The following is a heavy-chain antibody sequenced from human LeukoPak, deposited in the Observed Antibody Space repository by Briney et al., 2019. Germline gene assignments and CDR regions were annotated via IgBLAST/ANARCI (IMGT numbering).Heavy chain of an antibody. CDR2: INGTGSTT. CDR3: CDGMDV. V-gene: IGHV3-23*01. CDR1: GFIFGNYY. J-gene: IGHJ6*02. Sequence: GGSLRLSCEASGFIFGNYYMSWVRQAPGKGLEWVAAINGTGSTTYHADSVKGRFTISRDNSKNTLHLQMNSLRSEDTATYYCCDGMDVWGQGTTVAVSS.